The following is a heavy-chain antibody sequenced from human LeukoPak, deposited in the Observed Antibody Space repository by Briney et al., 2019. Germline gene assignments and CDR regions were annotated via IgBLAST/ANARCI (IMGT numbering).Heavy chain of an antibody. D-gene: IGHD5-12*01. V-gene: IGHV3-23*01. CDR2: ISGSGGST. CDR3: AKAGGYDIYNGMDV. J-gene: IGHJ6*02. Sequence: GGSLRLSCAASGFLFSTNAMNWVRQAPGKGLEWVSCISGSGGSTYYADSMKGRFTISRDNSNNTLYLQMNSLRAEDTAVYYCAKAGGYDIYNGMDVWGQGTTVTVSS. CDR1: GFLFSTNA.